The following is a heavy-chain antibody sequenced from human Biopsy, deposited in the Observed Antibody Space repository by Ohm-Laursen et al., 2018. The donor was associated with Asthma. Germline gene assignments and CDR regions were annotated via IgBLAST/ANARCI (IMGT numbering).Heavy chain of an antibody. CDR2: IYASGST. CDR1: GASISSDDYY. D-gene: IGHD3/OR15-3a*01. J-gene: IGHJ4*02. CDR3: AREDWVRYYFDY. V-gene: IGHV4-30-4*01. Sequence: TLSLTCTVSGASISSDDYYWSWIRQPPGKGLEWIGYIYASGSTFYNPSLKSRVTISTDTSKNQFSLELSSVTAADTAVFYCAREDWVRYYFDYWGQGNLVTVSS.